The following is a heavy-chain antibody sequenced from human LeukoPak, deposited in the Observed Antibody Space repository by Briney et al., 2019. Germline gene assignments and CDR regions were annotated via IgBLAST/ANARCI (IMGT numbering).Heavy chain of an antibody. D-gene: IGHD5-12*01. CDR2: IYYSGST. CDR3: ARGNSGYDRSPAFDY. Sequence: PSETLSLTCTVSGGSISSSSYYWGWIRQPPGKGLEWIGSIYYSGSTYYNPSLKSRVTISVDTSKNQFSLKLSSVTAADTAVYYCARGNSGYDRSPAFDYWGQGTLVTVSS. V-gene: IGHV4-39*07. CDR1: GGSISSSSYY. J-gene: IGHJ4*02.